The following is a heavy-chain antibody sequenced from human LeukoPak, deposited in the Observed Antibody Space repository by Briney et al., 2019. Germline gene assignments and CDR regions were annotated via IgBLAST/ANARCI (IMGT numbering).Heavy chain of an antibody. CDR3: ARDATPDGVILDY. CDR2: INQDGSEE. J-gene: IGHJ4*02. Sequence: TGASLRLSCAASGFTFSSHWMTWVRQAPGKGLEWVANINQDGSEEYYVDSLMGRFSISRDNAKKSLYLQMNSLRADDTAVYYCARDATPDGVILDYWGQGALVTVSS. V-gene: IGHV3-7*05. D-gene: IGHD2-8*02. CDR1: GFTFSSHW.